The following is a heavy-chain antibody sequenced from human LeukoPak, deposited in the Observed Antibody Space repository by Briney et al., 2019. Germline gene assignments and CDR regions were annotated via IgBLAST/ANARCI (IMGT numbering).Heavy chain of an antibody. CDR3: AKLATVTTEYGMDV. CDR2: ISYDGSNK. CDR1: GFTFSSYG. V-gene: IGHV3-30*18. J-gene: IGHJ6*02. D-gene: IGHD4-11*01. Sequence: GGSLRLSCAASGFTFSSYGMHWVRQAPGKGLEWVAVISYDGSNKYYADSVKGRFTISRDNSKNTLYLQMNSLRAEDTTVYYCAKLATVTTEYGMDVWGQGTTVTVSS.